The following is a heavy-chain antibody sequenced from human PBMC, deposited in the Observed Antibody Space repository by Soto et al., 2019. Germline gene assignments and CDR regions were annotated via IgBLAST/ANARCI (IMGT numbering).Heavy chain of an antibody. CDR2: IYYSGST. D-gene: IGHD3-9*01. Sequence: PSETLSLTCTVSGDSISSYYWNWIRQPPGKGLEWIGYIYYSGSTNYNPSLKSRVTISVDTSKNQFSLKLSSVSAADTAVYFCARQVGRPGYYFGMDVWSQGTAVTVSS. CDR3: ARQVGRPGYYFGMDV. CDR1: GDSISSYY. J-gene: IGHJ6*02. V-gene: IGHV4-59*08.